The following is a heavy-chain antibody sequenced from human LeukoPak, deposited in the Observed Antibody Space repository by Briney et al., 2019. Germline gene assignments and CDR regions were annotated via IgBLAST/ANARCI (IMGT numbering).Heavy chain of an antibody. J-gene: IGHJ6*02. CDR1: GGSISSYY. Sequence: SETLSLTCTVSGGSISSYYWSWIRQPPGKGLEWIGYIYYSGSTNYNPSLKSRVTISVDTSKNQFSLKLTSVTAADTAVYYCARTVEYCTGGSCYAGAYGMDVWGQGTTVTVSS. V-gene: IGHV4-59*01. D-gene: IGHD2-15*01. CDR3: ARTVEYCTGGSCYAGAYGMDV. CDR2: IYYSGST.